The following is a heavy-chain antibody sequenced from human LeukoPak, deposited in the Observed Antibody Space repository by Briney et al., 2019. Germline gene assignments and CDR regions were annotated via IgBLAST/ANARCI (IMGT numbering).Heavy chain of an antibody. V-gene: IGHV3-74*01. Sequence: GGSLRLSCAASGFTFSSYWMHWVRHAPGKGLVWVSRINSDGSSTSYADSVKGRFTISRDNAKNTLYLQMNSLRAEDTAVYYCAREGGYYDSSVNTSLRWGQGTLVTVSS. CDR2: INSDGSST. CDR1: GFTFSSYW. D-gene: IGHD3-22*01. CDR3: AREGGYYDSSVNTSLR. J-gene: IGHJ4*02.